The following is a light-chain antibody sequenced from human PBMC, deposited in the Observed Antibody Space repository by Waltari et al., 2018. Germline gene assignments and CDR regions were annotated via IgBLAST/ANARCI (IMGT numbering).Light chain of an antibody. J-gene: IGLJ1*01. CDR3: QVWDITSDHFV. V-gene: IGLV3-21*02. CDR1: NIGSKS. Sequence: SYVLTQPPSVSVAPGQTARITCGGNNIGSKSGDWYQQKPGQAPVLVVYDNSDRPSGIPERFSGSNSGNTATLTISRVEAGDEADYYCQVWDITSDHFVFGTGTKVTVL. CDR2: DNS.